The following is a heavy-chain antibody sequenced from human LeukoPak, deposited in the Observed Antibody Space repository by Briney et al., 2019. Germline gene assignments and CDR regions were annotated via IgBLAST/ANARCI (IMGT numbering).Heavy chain of an antibody. CDR2: IHHSGST. V-gene: IGHV4-38-2*02. Sequence: SETLSLTCIVSGYSISSGYYWGWIRQPRGEGLEWIGNIHHSGSTYYNPSLKSRVTISVDTSKNQLSLKLSSVTAADTAVYYCARVAAGIGFFQHWGQGTLVTVSS. CDR3: ARVAAGIGFFQH. D-gene: IGHD6-13*01. J-gene: IGHJ1*01. CDR1: GYSISSGYY.